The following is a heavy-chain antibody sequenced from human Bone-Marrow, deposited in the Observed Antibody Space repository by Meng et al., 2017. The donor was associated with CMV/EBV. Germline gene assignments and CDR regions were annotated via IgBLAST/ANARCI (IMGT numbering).Heavy chain of an antibody. D-gene: IGHD2-8*01. CDR2: IYHSGST. CDR1: GGSISSSSYY. J-gene: IGHJ4*02. CDR3: ASQYCTNGVCPKTFDY. V-gene: IGHV4-39*07. Sequence: SETLSLTCTVSGGSISSSSYYWGWIRQPPGKGREWIGSIYHSGSTNYNPSLKSRVTISVDKTKNQFSLKLSSVTAADTAVHDCASQYCTNGVCPKTFDYWGQGTLVTVSS.